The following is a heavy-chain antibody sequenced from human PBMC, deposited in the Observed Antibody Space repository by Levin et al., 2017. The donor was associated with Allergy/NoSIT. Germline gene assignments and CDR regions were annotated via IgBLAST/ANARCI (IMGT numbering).Heavy chain of an antibody. CDR1: GFTFSSYS. Sequence: GGSLRLSCAASGFTFSSYSMNWVRQAPGKGLEWVSYISSSSSTIYYADSVKGRFTISRDNAKNSLYLQMNSLRAEDTAVYYCARDRPGYYDSSGPRYGMDVWGQGTTVTVSS. J-gene: IGHJ6*02. D-gene: IGHD3-22*01. CDR3: ARDRPGYYDSSGPRYGMDV. V-gene: IGHV3-48*01. CDR2: ISSSSSTI.